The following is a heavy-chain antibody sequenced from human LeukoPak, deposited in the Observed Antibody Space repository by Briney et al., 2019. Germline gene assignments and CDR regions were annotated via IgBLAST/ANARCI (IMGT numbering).Heavy chain of an antibody. CDR3: ARGLRGPDY. CDR2: IDNDGSSS. J-gene: IGHJ4*02. Sequence: PGGSLRLSCAASGFTFRSHWMHWVRQAPGMGLLWVSRIDNDGSSSVYADSVQGRFIIFRDNADNTLYLQMNSLRAGDTGVYYCARGLRGPDYWGQGTLVTVSS. CDR1: GFTFRSHW. V-gene: IGHV3-74*01. D-gene: IGHD3-16*01.